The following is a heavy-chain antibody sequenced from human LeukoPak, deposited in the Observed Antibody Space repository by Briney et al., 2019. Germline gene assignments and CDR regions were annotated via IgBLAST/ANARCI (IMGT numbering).Heavy chain of an antibody. CDR1: GYTFTGYY. CDR3: AAGVGYCSSTSCYMGWFDP. J-gene: IGHJ5*02. V-gene: IGHV1-2*02. Sequence: ASVKVSCKASGYTFTGYYMHWVRQAPGQGLEWMGWINPNSGGTNYAQKFQGRVTMTRDTSISTAYMEQSRLRSDDTAVYYCAAGVGYCSSTSCYMGWFDPWGQGTLVTVSS. CDR2: INPNSGGT. D-gene: IGHD2-2*03.